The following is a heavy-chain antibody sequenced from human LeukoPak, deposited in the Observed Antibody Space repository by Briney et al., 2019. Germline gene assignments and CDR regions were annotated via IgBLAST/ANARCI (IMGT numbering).Heavy chain of an antibody. Sequence: LRGSLRLSCAASGFIFNHHAMHWVRQAPGKGLEWVAVIWSDKSNRFYADSVRGRFTISRDDPRKTVYLQMEGMTAEDTAIYYCAKDAQRGFDYSNSLEYWGQGALVTVAS. CDR2: IWSDKSNR. D-gene: IGHD4-11*01. CDR1: GFIFNHHA. J-gene: IGHJ4*02. V-gene: IGHV3-33*06. CDR3: AKDAQRGFDYSNSLEY.